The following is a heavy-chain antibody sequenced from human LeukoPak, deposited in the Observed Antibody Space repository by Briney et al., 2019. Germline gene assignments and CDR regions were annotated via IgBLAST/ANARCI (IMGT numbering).Heavy chain of an antibody. CDR2: IYYSGNT. J-gene: IGHJ5*02. Sequence: SQTLSLTCTVSGGSISRGDYYWSWIRQPPGKGLEWIGYIYYSGNTFHYNPSLKSRVNISVDTSKNQFSLRLSSVTAVDTAVYYCASTNCSSAGCYGANWFDPLRQGTLVTVSS. CDR1: GGSISRGDYY. D-gene: IGHD2-2*01. V-gene: IGHV4-30-4*08. CDR3: ASTNCSSAGCYGANWFDP.